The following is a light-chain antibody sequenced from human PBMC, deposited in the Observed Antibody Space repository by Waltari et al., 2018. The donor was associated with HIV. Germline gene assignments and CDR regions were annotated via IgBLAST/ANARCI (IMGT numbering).Light chain of an antibody. J-gene: IGLJ2*01. CDR2: SNN. V-gene: IGLV1-44*01. CDR3: AAWDDRLRRRV. CDR1: SSNTGSNT. Sequence: QSVLTQPPSASGTPGQRVTISCSGSSSNTGSNTVNWYQQLPGTAPKLLIYSNNQRPSGVPDRFSGSKSGTSASLAISGLQSEDEADYYCAAWDDRLRRRVFGGGTKLTVL.